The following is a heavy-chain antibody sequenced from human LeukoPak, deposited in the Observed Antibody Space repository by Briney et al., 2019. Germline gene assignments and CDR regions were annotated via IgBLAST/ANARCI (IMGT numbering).Heavy chain of an antibody. CDR2: INHSGST. J-gene: IGHJ6*03. D-gene: IGHD6-13*01. CDR1: GGSFSGYY. CDR3: AREMAGNIAAAGTGTPALYYYYYMDV. V-gene: IGHV4-34*01. Sequence: PSETLSLTCAVYGGSFSGYYWSWIRQPPGKGLEWIGEINHSGSTNYNPSLKSRVTISVDTSKNQFSLKLSSVTAADTAVYYCAREMAGNIAAAGTGTPALYYYYYMDVWGKGTTVTVSS.